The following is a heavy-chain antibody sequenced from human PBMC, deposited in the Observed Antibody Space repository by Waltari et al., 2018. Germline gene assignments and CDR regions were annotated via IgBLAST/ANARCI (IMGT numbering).Heavy chain of an antibody. CDR1: GGSFSGYY. V-gene: IGHV4-34*01. Sequence: QVQLQQWGAGLLKPSETLSLTCAVYGGSFSGYYWSWIRQPPGKGLEWIGEINHRGSTNYNPSLKSRVTISVDTSKNQFSLKLSSVTAADTAVYYCARASPPAAGAFDIWGQGTMVTVSS. CDR3: ARASPPAAGAFDI. CDR2: INHRGST. D-gene: IGHD6-13*01. J-gene: IGHJ3*02.